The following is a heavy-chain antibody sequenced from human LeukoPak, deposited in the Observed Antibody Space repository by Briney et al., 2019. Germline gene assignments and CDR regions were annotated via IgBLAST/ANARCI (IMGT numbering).Heavy chain of an antibody. Sequence: GASVKVSCKASGGTFSSYAISWVRQAPGQGLEWMGWISAYNGNTNYAQKLQGRVTMTTDTSTSTAYMELRSLRSDDTAVYYCARIGMITFGGVIAVDAFDIWGQGTMVTVSS. CDR3: ARIGMITFGGVIAVDAFDI. V-gene: IGHV1-18*01. CDR2: ISAYNGNT. CDR1: GGTFSSYA. J-gene: IGHJ3*02. D-gene: IGHD3-16*02.